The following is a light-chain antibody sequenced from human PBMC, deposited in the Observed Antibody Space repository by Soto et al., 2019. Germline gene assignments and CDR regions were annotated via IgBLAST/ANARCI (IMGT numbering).Light chain of an antibody. CDR1: QSISNY. Sequence: DIQMTQSPSSLSASVGDRVTITCRASQSISNYLAWYQQKPGKVPKILIYAASTLQSGVPSRFSGSGSGTDFTLTISSLQPEDVATYYFQKYNSAPYTFGQGTKLEIK. CDR2: AAS. J-gene: IGKJ2*01. CDR3: QKYNSAPYT. V-gene: IGKV1-27*01.